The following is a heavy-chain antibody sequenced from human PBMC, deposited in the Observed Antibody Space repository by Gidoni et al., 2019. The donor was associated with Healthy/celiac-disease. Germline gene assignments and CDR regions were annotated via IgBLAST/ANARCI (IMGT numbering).Heavy chain of an antibody. CDR2: IYYSGST. V-gene: IGHV4-39*01. Sequence: QLQLQESGPGLVKPSETLSHTCTVSGGSISSSSYYWGWIRQPPGKGLEWIGSIYYSGSTYYNPSLKSRVTISVDTSKNQFSLKLSSVTAADTAVYYCARHLWWFPSLLYFDYWGQGTLVTVSS. CDR3: ARHLWWFPSLLYFDY. J-gene: IGHJ4*02. CDR1: GGSISSSSYY. D-gene: IGHD2-8*02.